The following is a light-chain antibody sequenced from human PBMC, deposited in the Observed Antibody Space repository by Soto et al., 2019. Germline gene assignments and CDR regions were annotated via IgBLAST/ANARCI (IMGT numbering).Light chain of an antibody. Sequence: QSALTQPRSVSGSPGQSVTISCTGTSSDVGGYNYVSWYQQHPGKAPKLMIYDVSKRPSGVPDRVSGSKSGNTASLTISGLRAEDEADYYCCSYAGSYTFERVFGGGTKLTVL. CDR2: DVS. J-gene: IGLJ3*02. CDR1: SSDVGGYNY. V-gene: IGLV2-11*01. CDR3: CSYAGSYTFERV.